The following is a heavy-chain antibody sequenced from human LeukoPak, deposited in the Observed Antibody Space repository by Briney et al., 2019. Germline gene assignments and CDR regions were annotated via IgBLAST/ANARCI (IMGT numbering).Heavy chain of an antibody. Sequence: PSETLSLTCTVSGGSISSYYWSWIRQPPGKGLEWIGYIYYSGSTNYNPSLKSRVTISVDTSKNQFSLKLSSVTAADTAVYYCARFRCNWNYGAFFDYWGQGTLVTVSS. D-gene: IGHD1-7*01. V-gene: IGHV4-59*01. CDR2: IYYSGST. J-gene: IGHJ4*02. CDR1: GGSISSYY. CDR3: ARFRCNWNYGAFFDY.